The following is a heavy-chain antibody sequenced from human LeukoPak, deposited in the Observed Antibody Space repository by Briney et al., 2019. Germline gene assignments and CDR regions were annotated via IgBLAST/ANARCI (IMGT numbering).Heavy chain of an antibody. CDR3: ARDGGYSGSWSWFDP. V-gene: IGHV3-30-3*01. D-gene: IGHD6-13*01. Sequence: PGGSLRLSCAASGFTFSSYAMHWVRQAPGKGLEWVAVISYDGSNKYYADSVKGRFTISRDNSKNTLYLQMNSLRAEDTAVYYCARDGGYSGSWSWFDPWGQGTLVTVSS. J-gene: IGHJ5*02. CDR2: ISYDGSNK. CDR1: GFTFSSYA.